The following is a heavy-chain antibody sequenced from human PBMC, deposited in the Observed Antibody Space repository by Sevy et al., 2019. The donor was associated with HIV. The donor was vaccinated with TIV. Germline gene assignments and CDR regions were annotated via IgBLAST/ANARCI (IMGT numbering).Heavy chain of an antibody. Sequence: GGSLRLSCAGSGVTTEDYGMNWVRQVPGKGLEWVSGIYWNGGSTAYADSVKGRFTISRHNAKRSLYLQMNSLRVDDTALYYCVRAFSATYSAYFDYWGQGALVTVSS. D-gene: IGHD1-26*01. CDR3: VRAFSATYSAYFDY. V-gene: IGHV3-20*04. J-gene: IGHJ4*02. CDR1: GVTTEDYG. CDR2: IYWNGGST.